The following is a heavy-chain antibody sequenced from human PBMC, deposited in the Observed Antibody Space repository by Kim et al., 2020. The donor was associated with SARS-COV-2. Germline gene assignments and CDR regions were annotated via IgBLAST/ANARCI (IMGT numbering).Heavy chain of an antibody. CDR3: ARAVGVGAKRGGAFDI. Sequence: SETLSLTCTVSGYSISSGYYWGWIRQPPGKGLEWIGSIYHSGSTYYNPSLKSRVTISVDTSKNQFSLKLSSVTAADTAVYYCARAVGVGAKRGGAFDIWGQGTMVTVSS. J-gene: IGHJ3*02. D-gene: IGHD1-26*01. CDR1: GYSISSGYY. V-gene: IGHV4-38-2*02. CDR2: IYHSGST.